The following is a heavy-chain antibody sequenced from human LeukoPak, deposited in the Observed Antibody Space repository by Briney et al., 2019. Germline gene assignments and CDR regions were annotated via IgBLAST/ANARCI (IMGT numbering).Heavy chain of an antibody. D-gene: IGHD3-3*01. CDR1: GFSVRNNY. CDR2: IYGDGRT. V-gene: IGHV3-53*01. Sequence: GGSLRLSCVVSGFSVRNNYIIWVRQAPGNGLERVSVIYGDGRTSHSASVRGRFTISRDNSKNIVSLQMNNLRAEDTAVYYCARGRGLGVVSPYFDYWGQGTLATVSS. CDR3: ARGRGLGVVSPYFDY. J-gene: IGHJ4*02.